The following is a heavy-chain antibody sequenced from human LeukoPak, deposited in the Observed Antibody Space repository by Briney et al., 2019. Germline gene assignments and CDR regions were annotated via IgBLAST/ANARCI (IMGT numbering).Heavy chain of an antibody. CDR1: GGSISSYY. V-gene: IGHV4-59*08. D-gene: IGHD3-10*01. CDR2: IYYSGST. Sequence: SETLSLTCTVSGGSISSYYWSWIRQPPGKGLEWIGYIYYSGSTYYNPSLKSRVTISVDTSKNQFSLKLSSVTAADTAVYYCARITYYYGSGSRALDYWGQGTLVTVSS. CDR3: ARITYYYGSGSRALDY. J-gene: IGHJ4*02.